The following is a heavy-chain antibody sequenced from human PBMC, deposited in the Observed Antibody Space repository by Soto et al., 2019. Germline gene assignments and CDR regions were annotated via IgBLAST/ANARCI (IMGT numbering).Heavy chain of an antibody. CDR3: AAGVLRGWFDP. V-gene: IGHV1-58*01. Sequence: SVKVSFKASRFTFTSSALQLVRQARGQRLEWIGWIVVGSGNTNYAQKFQERVTITRDMSTSTAYMELSSLRSEDTAVYYCAAGVLRGWFDPWGQGTLVTVSS. D-gene: IGHD3-10*01. J-gene: IGHJ5*02. CDR2: IVVGSGNT. CDR1: RFTFTSSA.